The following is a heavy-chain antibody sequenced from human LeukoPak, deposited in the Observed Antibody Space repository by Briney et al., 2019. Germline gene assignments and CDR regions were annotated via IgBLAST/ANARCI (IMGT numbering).Heavy chain of an antibody. V-gene: IGHV3-48*03. CDR2: IGSSGSTV. D-gene: IGHD5-12*01. J-gene: IGHJ4*02. Sequence: GGSLRLSCAASGFSFSSYEMNWVCQAPGKGLEWVSYIGSSGSTVYYADSVKGRFTISRDNSKNTLYLQMNSLRAEDTAVYYCARKDIVATVRSGEAGTIDYWGQGTLVTVSS. CDR3: ARKDIVATVRSGEAGTIDY. CDR1: GFSFSSYE.